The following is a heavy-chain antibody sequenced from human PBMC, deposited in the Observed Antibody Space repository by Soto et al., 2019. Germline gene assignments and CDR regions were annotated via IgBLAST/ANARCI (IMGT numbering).Heavy chain of an antibody. Sequence: GGSLRLSCAASGFTFSSYWMTWVRQAPGKGLEWVANIKQDGSEKSYVDSVKGRFTISRDNAKNSLYLQMNSLRAEDTAVYFCARIYCSGGRCHWGFDPRGQGT. CDR3: ARIYCSGGRCHWGFDP. CDR1: GFTFSSYW. CDR2: IKQDGSEK. D-gene: IGHD2-15*01. V-gene: IGHV3-7*01. J-gene: IGHJ5*02.